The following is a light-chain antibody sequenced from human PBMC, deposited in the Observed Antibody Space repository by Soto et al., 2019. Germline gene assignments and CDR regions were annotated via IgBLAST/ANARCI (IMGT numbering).Light chain of an antibody. CDR3: QQRGNWPVT. V-gene: IGKV3-11*01. CDR1: QSIGYY. Sequence: EIVLTQSPATLSLSPGARAPLSCRASQSIGYYLAWYQEKPGQAPRLLIYDASIRATGIPARFSGSWSGTDFTLTINGLEPEDSAVYYCQQRGNWPVTFGQGTRLEI. J-gene: IGKJ5*01. CDR2: DAS.